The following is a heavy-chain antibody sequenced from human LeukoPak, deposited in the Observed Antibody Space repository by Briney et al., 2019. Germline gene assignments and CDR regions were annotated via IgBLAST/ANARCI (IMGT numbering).Heavy chain of an antibody. CDR2: ISRSRSTI. CDR3: ARAKRNGFDI. V-gene: IGHV3-48*01. J-gene: IGHJ3*02. Sequence: GGPLRLSCAASGFTFSNYSMNWVRQAPGKGLEWVSYISRSRSTIYYADSVKGRFTISRDNAKNSLYLQMHSLRAEDTAVYYCARAKRNGFDIWGQGTMVTVSS. CDR1: GFTFSNYS.